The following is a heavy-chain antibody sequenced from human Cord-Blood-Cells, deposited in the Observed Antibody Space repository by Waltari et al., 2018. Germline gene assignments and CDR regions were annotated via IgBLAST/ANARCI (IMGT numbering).Heavy chain of an antibody. V-gene: IGHV3-49*04. CDR2: IRSKAYGGTT. Sequence: EVQLVESGGGLVQPGRSLRLSCTASGFTFGDYAMSWVRQAPGKGLEWVGFIRSKAYGGTTEYAASVKGRFTISRDDSKSIAYLQMNSLKTEDTAVYYCTRRESYYYYGMDVWGQGTTVTVSS. J-gene: IGHJ6*02. CDR3: TRRESYYYYGMDV. CDR1: GFTFGDYA.